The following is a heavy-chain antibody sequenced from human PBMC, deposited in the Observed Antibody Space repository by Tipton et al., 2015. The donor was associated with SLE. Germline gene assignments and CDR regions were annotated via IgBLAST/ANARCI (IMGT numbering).Heavy chain of an antibody. CDR2: ISTYNGNT. Sequence: QLVQSGAEVMKPGASVKVSCKASGYTFTGYGISWVRQAPGQGLEWMGWISTYNGNTNHAQKFQGRVTMTTDTSTSTAYMELRSLRSDDTAVYYCARELRGNLRFLERAYWGQGTLVTVSS. CDR1: GYTFTGYG. V-gene: IGHV1-18*04. D-gene: IGHD3-3*01. CDR3: ARELRGNLRFLERAY. J-gene: IGHJ4*02.